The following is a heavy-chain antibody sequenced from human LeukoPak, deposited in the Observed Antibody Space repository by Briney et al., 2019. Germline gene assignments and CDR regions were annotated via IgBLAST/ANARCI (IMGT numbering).Heavy chain of an antibody. Sequence: GGSLSPSCAAPESTFRPYRMTWFRQAPGKGLEWVSSISSSSTYIYYTDSVKGRFTISRDDAKNSLYLQMNSLRADDTAIYYCARDKSYSAVAGTSPLYWGQGTLVTVSS. V-gene: IGHV3-21*01. CDR1: ESTFRPYR. J-gene: IGHJ4*02. D-gene: IGHD6-19*01. CDR2: ISSSSTYI. CDR3: ARDKSYSAVAGTSPLY.